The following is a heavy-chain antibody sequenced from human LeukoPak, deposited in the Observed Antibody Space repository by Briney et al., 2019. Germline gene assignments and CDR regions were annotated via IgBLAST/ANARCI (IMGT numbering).Heavy chain of an antibody. CDR3: ARGGLAYCSGGSCYSFHPY. J-gene: IGHJ4*02. D-gene: IGHD2-15*01. V-gene: IGHV1-69*05. CDR1: LGTFSSYA. Sequence: ASVKVSCKASLGTFSSYAISWVRQPPGQGLEWMGGIIPIFGTANYAQKFQGRVTITTDESTSTAYMELSSLRSEDTAVYYCARGGLAYCSGGSCYSFHPYWGQGTLVTVSS. CDR2: IIPIFGTA.